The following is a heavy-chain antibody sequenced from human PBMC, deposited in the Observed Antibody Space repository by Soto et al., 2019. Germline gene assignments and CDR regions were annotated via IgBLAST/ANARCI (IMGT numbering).Heavy chain of an antibody. CDR2: ISYDGSNK. V-gene: IGHV3-30-3*01. CDR3: ARAGTGTTLPSGSY. D-gene: IGHD1-7*01. CDR1: GFTFSSYA. Sequence: GGSLRLSCAASGFTFSSYAMHWVRQAPGKGLEWVAVISYDGSNKYYADSVKGRFTISRDNSKNTLYLQMNSLRAEDTAVYYCARAGTGTTLPSGSYWGQGTLVTVSS. J-gene: IGHJ4*02.